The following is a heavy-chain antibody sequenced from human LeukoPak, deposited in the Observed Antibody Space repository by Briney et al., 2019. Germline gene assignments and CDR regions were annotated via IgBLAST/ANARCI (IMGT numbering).Heavy chain of an antibody. Sequence: PSETLSLTCTVSGGSISSSSYYWGWIRQPPGKGLEWIGSIYYSGSTYYNPSLKSRVTISVDTSKNQFSLKLSSVTAADTAVYYCARDRNYYDSSGYLDAFDIWGQGTMVTVSS. CDR3: ARDRNYYDSSGYLDAFDI. CDR2: IYYSGST. D-gene: IGHD3-22*01. J-gene: IGHJ3*02. CDR1: GGSISSSSYY. V-gene: IGHV4-39*07.